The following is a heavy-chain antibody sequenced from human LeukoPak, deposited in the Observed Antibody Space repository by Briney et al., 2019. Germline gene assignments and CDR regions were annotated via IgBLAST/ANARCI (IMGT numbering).Heavy chain of an antibody. V-gene: IGHV4-59*01. CDR1: GASISGYY. CDR2: IYYSGST. D-gene: IGHD6-13*01. CDR3: ARRYEARGYSSSWYYFDY. Sequence: PSETLSLTCTVSGASISGYYWSWIRQPPGKGLERIGYIYYSGSTNYNPSLKSRVTISVDTSKNQFSLKLSSVTAADTAVYYCARRYEARGYSSSWYYFDYWGQGTLVTVSS. J-gene: IGHJ4*02.